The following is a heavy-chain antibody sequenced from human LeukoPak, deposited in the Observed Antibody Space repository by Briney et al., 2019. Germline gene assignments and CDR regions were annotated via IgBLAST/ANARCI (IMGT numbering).Heavy chain of an antibody. Sequence: GESLKISCKSSGYIFNTYWIGWVRQMPGKGLEWMGIIFPGDSDTRYSPSFQGQVTISADKSISAAYLQWSSLKASDTATYYCARGSHSSGYFGYFDLWGQGTLVTVSS. V-gene: IGHV5-51*01. CDR1: GYIFNTYW. CDR3: ARGSHSSGYFGYFDL. CDR2: IFPGDSDT. J-gene: IGHJ5*02. D-gene: IGHD6-19*01.